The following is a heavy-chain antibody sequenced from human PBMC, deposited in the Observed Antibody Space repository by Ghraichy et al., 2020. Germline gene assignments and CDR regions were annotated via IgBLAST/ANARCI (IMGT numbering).Heavy chain of an antibody. D-gene: IGHD4-17*01. V-gene: IGHV1-2*02. J-gene: IGHJ6*02. Sequence: ASVKVSCKASGYTFTGYYMHWVRQAPGQGLEWMGWINPNSGGTNYAQKFQGRVTMTRDTSISTAYMELSRLRSDDTAVYYCARDPVTVTTYLYYYGMDVWGQGTTVTVSS. CDR2: INPNSGGT. CDR3: ARDPVTVTTYLYYYGMDV. CDR1: GYTFTGYY.